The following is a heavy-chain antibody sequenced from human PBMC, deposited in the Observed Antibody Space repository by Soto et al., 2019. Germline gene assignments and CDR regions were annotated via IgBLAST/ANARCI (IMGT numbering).Heavy chain of an antibody. CDR1: GFTFSSYG. CDR3: ARGGEWELRQGFNY. J-gene: IGHJ4*02. Sequence: QVQLVESGGGVVQPGRSLRLSCAASGFTFSSYGMHWVRQAPGKGLEWGAVIWYDGSNRYYADSVKGRFTISRDNSKNTLYLQMNSLRAEDTAVYYCARGGEWELRQGFNYWGQGTLVTVSS. D-gene: IGHD1-26*01. V-gene: IGHV3-33*01. CDR2: IWYDGSNR.